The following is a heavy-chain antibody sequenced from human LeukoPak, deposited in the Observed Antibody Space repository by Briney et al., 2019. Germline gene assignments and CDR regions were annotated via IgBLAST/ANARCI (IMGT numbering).Heavy chain of an antibody. V-gene: IGHV4-59*01. CDR2: IYYSGST. J-gene: IGHJ3*02. Sequence: SETLSLTCTVSGGSISSYYWSWIRQPPGKGLEWIGYIYYSGSTNYNPSLKSRVTISVDTSKNQFSLKLSSVTAADTAVYYCARDQDDAFVIWGQGTMVTVSS. CDR1: GGSISSYY. CDR3: ARDQDDAFVI.